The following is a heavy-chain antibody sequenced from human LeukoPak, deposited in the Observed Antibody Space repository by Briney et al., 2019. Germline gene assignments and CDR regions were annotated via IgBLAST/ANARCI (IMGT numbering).Heavy chain of an antibody. D-gene: IGHD3-22*01. CDR2: TSRVGGDT. V-gene: IGHV3-23*01. Sequence: PGGSLRLSCSASGFTFSRSAMSWVRQAAGKGLEWVSGTSRVGGDTYYTDSVKGRFTISRDNSKTTVYLQMNSLRTEDTATYYCAKEGRLTVAAVVVEHYFDYWGQGTPDTLS. CDR1: GFTFSRSA. CDR3: AKEGRLTVAAVVVEHYFDY. J-gene: IGHJ4*02.